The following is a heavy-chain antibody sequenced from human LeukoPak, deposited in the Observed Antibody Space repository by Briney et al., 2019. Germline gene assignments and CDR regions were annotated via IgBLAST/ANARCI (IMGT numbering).Heavy chain of an antibody. Sequence: PSETLSLTCTVSGDSISSYYWSWIRQPPGKGLEWTGYIYYSGSTNYSPSLKSRVTISLDTSKNQFSLKLSSVTAADTAVYYCARAYNWNSYYFDYWGQGTLVSVSS. D-gene: IGHD1-7*01. CDR2: IYYSGST. CDR3: ARAYNWNSYYFDY. V-gene: IGHV4-59*01. CDR1: GDSISSYY. J-gene: IGHJ4*02.